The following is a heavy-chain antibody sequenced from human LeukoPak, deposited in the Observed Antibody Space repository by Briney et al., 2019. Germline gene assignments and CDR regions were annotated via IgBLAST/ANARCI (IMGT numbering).Heavy chain of an antibody. CDR1: GFTFSTYA. CDR3: ARVVVPAAPLFDY. J-gene: IGHJ4*02. Sequence: GGSLRLSCAASGFTFSTYAMSWVRQAPGKGLEWVSAISGSGGSTYYADSVKGRFAISRDNSKNTLYLQMNSLRAEDTAVYYCARVVVPAAPLFDYWGQGTLVTVSS. D-gene: IGHD2-2*01. CDR2: ISGSGGST. V-gene: IGHV3-23*01.